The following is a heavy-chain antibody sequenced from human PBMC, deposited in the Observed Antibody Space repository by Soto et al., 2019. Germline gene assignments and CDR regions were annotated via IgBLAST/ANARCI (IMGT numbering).Heavy chain of an antibody. Sequence: GESLKISCAASGFTFSSYAMHWVRQAPGKGLEWVAVISYDGSNKYYADSVKGRFTISRDNSKNTLYLQMNSLRAEDTAVYYCARGWGGSYLYYYYGMDVWGQGTTVTVSS. CDR1: GFTFSSYA. CDR2: ISYDGSNK. J-gene: IGHJ6*02. CDR3: ARGWGGSYLYYYYGMDV. D-gene: IGHD1-26*01. V-gene: IGHV3-30-3*01.